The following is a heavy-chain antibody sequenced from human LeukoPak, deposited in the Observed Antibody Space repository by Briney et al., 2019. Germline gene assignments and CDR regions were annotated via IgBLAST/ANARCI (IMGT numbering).Heavy chain of an antibody. D-gene: IGHD3-22*01. V-gene: IGHV3-11*05. J-gene: IGHJ4*02. CDR2: ISTSSSYT. CDR1: GFTFSDYY. Sequence: GGSLRLSCAASGFTFSDYYMSWIRQAPGKGLEWISYISTSSSYTNYAGSVKGRFTISRDNAENSLYLQMNSLRAEDTAVYYCARGAHTPFDTSGFLVFWGQGLLVTVSS. CDR3: ARGAHTPFDTSGFLVF.